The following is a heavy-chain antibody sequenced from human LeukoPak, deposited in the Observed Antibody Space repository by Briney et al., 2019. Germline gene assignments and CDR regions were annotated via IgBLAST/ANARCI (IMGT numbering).Heavy chain of an antibody. V-gene: IGHV4-4*07. CDR3: ARERYGNYYYYMDG. D-gene: IGHD3-10*01. CDR2: IYTSGST. Sequence: PSETLSLTCTVSGGSISSYYWSWIRQPAGKGLEWIGRIYTSGSTNYNPSLKSRVTISVDKSKNQFSLKLSSVTAADTAVYYCARERYGNYYYYMDGCGKGTTVTVSS. J-gene: IGHJ6*03. CDR1: GGSISSYY.